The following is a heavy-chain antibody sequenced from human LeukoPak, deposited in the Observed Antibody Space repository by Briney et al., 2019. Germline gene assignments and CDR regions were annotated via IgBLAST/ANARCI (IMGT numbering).Heavy chain of an antibody. CDR3: ARAPYYYDSSGYSYNWYDP. D-gene: IGHD3-22*01. CDR2: INPNSGGT. J-gene: IGHJ5*02. Sequence: GASVKVSCTASGYTFTGYYMHWVRQAPGQGLEWMGWINPNSGGTNYAQKFQGRVTMTRDTSISTAYMELSRLRSDDTAVYYCARAPYYYDSSGYSYNWYDPCGQGTLVTVSS. V-gene: IGHV1-2*02. CDR1: GYTFTGYY.